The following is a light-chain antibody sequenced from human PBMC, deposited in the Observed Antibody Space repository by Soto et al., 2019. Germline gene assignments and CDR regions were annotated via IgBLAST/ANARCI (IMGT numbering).Light chain of an antibody. CDR1: SSDVGGYNY. CDR3: SSYAGSNCVV. J-gene: IGLJ2*01. Sequence: QSVLTQPASVSGSPGQSITISCTGTSSDVGGYNYVSWYQQHPGKAPKLMIYEVSNRPSGVPDRFSGSKSGNTASLTVSGLQAEDEADYYCSSYAGSNCVVFGGGTQLTVL. V-gene: IGLV2-8*01. CDR2: EVS.